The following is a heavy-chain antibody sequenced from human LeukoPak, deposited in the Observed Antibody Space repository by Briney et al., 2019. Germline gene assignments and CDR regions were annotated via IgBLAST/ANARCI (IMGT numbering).Heavy chain of an antibody. CDR2: IYYSGTT. Sequence: PSETLSLTCTVTGGPISSGSYYWGWIRQPPGKGLEWIGSIYYSGTTYHNPSLKSRVNISVDMSKNRFSLKLSSVTAADTAVYYCARGDGDGPWGQGTLVTVSS. CDR3: ARGDGDGP. D-gene: IGHD7-27*01. J-gene: IGHJ5*02. CDR1: GGPISSGSYY. V-gene: IGHV4-39*01.